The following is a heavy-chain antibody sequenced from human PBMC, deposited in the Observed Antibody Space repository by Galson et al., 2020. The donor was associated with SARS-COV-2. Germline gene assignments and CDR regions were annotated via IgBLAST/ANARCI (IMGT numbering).Heavy chain of an antibody. J-gene: IGHJ4*02. CDR1: GFTFSSYW. CDR2: IKQDGSEK. Sequence: GESLKISCAASGFTFSSYWMSWVRQAPGKGLEWVANIKQDGSEKYYVDSVKGRFTISRDNAKNSLYLQMNSLRAEDTAVYYCARARVRGVIMPLNDYWGQGTLVTVSS. V-gene: IGHV3-7*03. CDR3: ARARVRGVIMPLNDY. D-gene: IGHD3-10*01.